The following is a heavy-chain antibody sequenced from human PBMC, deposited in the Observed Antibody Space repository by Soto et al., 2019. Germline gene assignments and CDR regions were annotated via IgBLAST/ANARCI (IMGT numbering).Heavy chain of an antibody. J-gene: IGHJ6*02. CDR2: IYNGQYR. Sequence: PSETLSLTCTVSGGSVNNDNYYWSWIRQPPGKGLEWIACIYNGQYRNYNPSLKSRVTISADPSKNKFSLKLNSVSAADTAVYYCAREYSSSWYNYYYGMHVCGQGTTVTVSS. V-gene: IGHV4-61*01. CDR1: GGSVNNDNYY. D-gene: IGHD6-13*01. CDR3: AREYSSSWYNYYYGMHV.